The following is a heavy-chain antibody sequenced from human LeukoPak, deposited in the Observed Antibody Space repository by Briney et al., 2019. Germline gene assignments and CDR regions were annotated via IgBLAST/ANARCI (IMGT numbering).Heavy chain of an antibody. CDR3: AKRIAVAGSSYHFDY. CDR2: IGGGGRTT. D-gene: IGHD6-19*01. Sequence: GGSLRLSCTASGFTFSSYAMSWVRQAPGRGLEWVSVIGGGGRTTYYADSVKGRFTISRDNSKNTLHLQMNSLRADDSALYYCAKRIAVAGSSYHFDYWGQGTLVTVSS. CDR1: GFTFSSYA. J-gene: IGHJ4*02. V-gene: IGHV3-23*01.